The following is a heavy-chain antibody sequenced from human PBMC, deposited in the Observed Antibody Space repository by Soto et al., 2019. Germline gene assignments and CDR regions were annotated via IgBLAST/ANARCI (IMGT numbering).Heavy chain of an antibody. CDR2: IDNGGNT. J-gene: IGHJ4*02. CDR3: VNRSLLVAPT. D-gene: IGHD2-21*01. Sequence: TSETLSLTCTVSGRTFSINADFWYLAWIRQPPGEGLEWIGSIDNGGNTYYNPPLKSRVIISADTSKNQSSLSQISVTPADTPVYYGVNRSLLVAPTRGQGIRVTAAS. CDR1: GRTFSINADF. V-gene: IGHV4-39*01.